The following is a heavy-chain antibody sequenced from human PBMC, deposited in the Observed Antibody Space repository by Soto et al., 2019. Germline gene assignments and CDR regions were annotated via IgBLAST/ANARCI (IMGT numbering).Heavy chain of an antibody. Sequence: QVQLVESGGGVVQPARSQRLSCTASKFTFASYVMHWVRQAPGEGLEWVALISFDGTNKYYADSVKGRFTIYRDNSKNTMYLKMNSLRPEDTAVYYCAREMIPMIMGGMSAMDVWGQGTTVTVS. V-gene: IGHV3-30*04. J-gene: IGHJ6*02. CDR1: KFTFASYV. CDR2: ISFDGTNK. D-gene: IGHD3-22*01. CDR3: AREMIPMIMGGMSAMDV.